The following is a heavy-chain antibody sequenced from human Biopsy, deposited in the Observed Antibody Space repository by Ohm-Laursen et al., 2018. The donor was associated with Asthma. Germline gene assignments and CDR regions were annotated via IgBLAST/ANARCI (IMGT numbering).Heavy chain of an antibody. CDR3: ARAVDYSHYYGIDV. Sequence: SVTVSCKTSGYTFNSAGITWVRQAPGKGLEWMGWISVYNGNTKVAQKLQDRVTMITDTSTSTAYMELRSLRSDDTAVYFCARAVDYSHYYGIDVWGQGTTVTVS. J-gene: IGHJ6*02. D-gene: IGHD3-10*01. CDR2: ISVYNGNT. V-gene: IGHV1-18*01. CDR1: GYTFNSAG.